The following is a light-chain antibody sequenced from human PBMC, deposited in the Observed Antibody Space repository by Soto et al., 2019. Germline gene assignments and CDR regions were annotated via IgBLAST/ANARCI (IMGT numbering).Light chain of an antibody. J-gene: IGKJ4*01. CDR3: QQYSEWPPLT. CDR1: QNIANS. CDR2: GAS. Sequence: EIVLTQSPATLSVSPGEGATLSCRASQNIANSLAWYQQKPGQAPRLLIYGASTRATGIPARFSGSGSGTGFTLPISSLQSEDFAIYFCQQYSEWPPLTFGGGTKGEIK. V-gene: IGKV3-15*01.